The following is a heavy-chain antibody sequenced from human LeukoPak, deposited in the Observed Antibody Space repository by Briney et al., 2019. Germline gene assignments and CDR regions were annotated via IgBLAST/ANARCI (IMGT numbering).Heavy chain of an antibody. CDR1: GFTFNNYA. CDR2: LGGSGGSI. Sequence: PGGSLRLSCAASGFTFNNYAMSWVRQAPGKGLKWVSGLGGSGGSINYADSVKGRFTISRDNSKNTLYLQMNSLRAEDTAVYWCAKGVDGYCSSDSCYAYDCWGQGTLVTVSS. D-gene: IGHD2-2*01. J-gene: IGHJ4*02. CDR3: AKGVDGYCSSDSCYAYDC. V-gene: IGHV3-23*01.